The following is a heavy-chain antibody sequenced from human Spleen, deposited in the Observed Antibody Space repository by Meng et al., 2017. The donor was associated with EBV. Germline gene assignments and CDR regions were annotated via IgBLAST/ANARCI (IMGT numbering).Heavy chain of an antibody. CDR2: ISSSGRNL. Sequence: QVQLVESGGGLVKPGGSLILSCAVSGLTFTDHYMTWIRQAPGKGLEWISYISSSGRNLNYADSVKGRFTISRDNADNSLSLQMNNLRVGDTAVYYCVRESWRGVRGEFDYWGQGALVTVSS. CDR1: GLTFTDHY. CDR3: VRESWRGVRGEFDY. V-gene: IGHV3-11*01. J-gene: IGHJ4*02. D-gene: IGHD3-10*01.